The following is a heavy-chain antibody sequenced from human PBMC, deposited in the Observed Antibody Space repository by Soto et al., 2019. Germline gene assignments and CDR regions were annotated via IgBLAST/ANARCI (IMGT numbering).Heavy chain of an antibody. D-gene: IGHD6-19*01. CDR2: IRSKANSYAT. Sequence: GGSLRLSCAASGFTFSDHYMDWVRQAPGKGLEWVGRIRSKANSYATAYAASVKGRFTISRDDSKNTAYLQMNSLKTEDTAVYYCTRHALGSGWYSYWGQGTLVTVSS. V-gene: IGHV3-73*01. J-gene: IGHJ4*02. CDR1: GFTFSDHY. CDR3: TRHALGSGWYSY.